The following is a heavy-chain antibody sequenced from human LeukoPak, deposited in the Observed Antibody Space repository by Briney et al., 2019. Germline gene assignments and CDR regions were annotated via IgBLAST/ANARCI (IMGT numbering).Heavy chain of an antibody. CDR2: INPNIGDT. CDR1: GYTFTGYY. D-gene: IGHD6-13*01. V-gene: IGHV1-2*02. CDR3: ARIYSSRWYDF. J-gene: IGHJ4*02. Sequence: ASVKVSCKASGYTFTGYYMHWVRQAPGQGLEWMGWINPNIGDTNYAQKFQGRVTMTRDTSISTAYMELSRLRFDDTAVYYCARIYSSRWYDFRGQGTLVTVSS.